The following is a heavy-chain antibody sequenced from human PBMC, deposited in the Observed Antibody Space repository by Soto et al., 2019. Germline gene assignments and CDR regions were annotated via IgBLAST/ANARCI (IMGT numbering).Heavy chain of an antibody. J-gene: IGHJ5*02. CDR1: GGSISSGGYY. V-gene: IGHV4-31*03. D-gene: IGHD3-10*01. CDR3: ARLLDFRGNWFDP. Sequence: QVQLQESGPGLVKPSQTLSLTCTVSGGSISSGGYYWSWIRQHPGKGLEWIGYIYYSGSTYYNPSLKSRVTISVNTSKNQFSLKLSSVTAADTAVYYCARLLDFRGNWFDPWGQGTLVTVSS. CDR2: IYYSGST.